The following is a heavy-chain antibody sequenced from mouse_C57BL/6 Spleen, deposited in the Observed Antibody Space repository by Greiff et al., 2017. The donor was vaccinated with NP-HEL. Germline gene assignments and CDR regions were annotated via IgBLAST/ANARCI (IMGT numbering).Heavy chain of an antibody. CDR2: ISSGSSTI. CDR3: AVCRGTTVVAPLAMDY. J-gene: IGHJ4*01. D-gene: IGHD1-1*01. CDR1: GFTFSDYG. V-gene: IGHV5-17*01. Sequence: EVQRVESGGGLVKPGGSLKLSCAASGFTFSDYGMHWVRQAPEKGLEWVAYISSGSSTIYYADTVKGRFTIARDNAKNTLFLQMTSLRSEDTAIYYCAVCRGTTVVAPLAMDYWGQGTSVTVSS.